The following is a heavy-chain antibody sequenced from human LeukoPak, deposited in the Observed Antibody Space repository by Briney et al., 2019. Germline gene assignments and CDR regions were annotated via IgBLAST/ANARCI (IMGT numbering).Heavy chain of an antibody. CDR2: IDPSDSYT. Sequence: GESLKISCKGSGYSFTSYWISWVRQMPGKGLEWMGGIDPSDSYTNYSPSFQGHVTISADKSISTAYLQWSSLKASDAAMYYCARRYDILTGPNWFDPWGQGTLVTVSS. CDR1: GYSFTSYW. D-gene: IGHD3-9*01. V-gene: IGHV5-10-1*01. CDR3: ARRYDILTGPNWFDP. J-gene: IGHJ5*02.